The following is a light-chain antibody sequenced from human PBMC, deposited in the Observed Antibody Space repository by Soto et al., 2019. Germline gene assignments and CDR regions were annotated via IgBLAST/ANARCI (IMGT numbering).Light chain of an antibody. J-gene: IGKJ5*01. Sequence: DIQMTQSPSPLSASVGDRVTITCRASQSISSHLNWYQQKPGKAPNLLIYAASSLQSGVPSRFSGSGPGTDFTLTISSLQPEDFATYYCQQSYNTPITFGQGTRLEIK. V-gene: IGKV1-39*01. CDR1: QSISSH. CDR2: AAS. CDR3: QQSYNTPIT.